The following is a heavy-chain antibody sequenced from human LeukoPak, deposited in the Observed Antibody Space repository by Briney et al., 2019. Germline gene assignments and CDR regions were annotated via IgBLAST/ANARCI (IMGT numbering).Heavy chain of an antibody. J-gene: IGHJ4*02. CDR2: ISGSGGST. CDR1: GLTFSSYA. D-gene: IGHD3-9*01. Sequence: GGSLRLSCAASGLTFSSYAMSWVRQAPGKGLEWVSGISGSGGSTYYADSVKGRFTISRDNSENALYLQMNSLRAEDTAVYYCAKSLGDDILTGYYSFDYWGQGTLVTVSS. V-gene: IGHV3-23*01. CDR3: AKSLGDDILTGYYSFDY.